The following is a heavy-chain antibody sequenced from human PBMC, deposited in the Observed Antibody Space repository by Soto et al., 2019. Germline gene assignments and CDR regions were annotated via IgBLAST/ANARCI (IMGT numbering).Heavy chain of an antibody. CDR2: ISSRRIYI. Sequence: EVQLVESGGGLVKPGGSLRLSCAASGFTFNTYTMNWVRQAPGKGLEWVSSISSRRIYIYYADSVTGRFTISRDDARNSLYLQMNSLRDEDTAVYYCAREEVSRPNTYHGLDVWGQGTTVTVSS. J-gene: IGHJ6*02. CDR1: GFTFNTYT. CDR3: AREEVSRPNTYHGLDV. V-gene: IGHV3-21*01.